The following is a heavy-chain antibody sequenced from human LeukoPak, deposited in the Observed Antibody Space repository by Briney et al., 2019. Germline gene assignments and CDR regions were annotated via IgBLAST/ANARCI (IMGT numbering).Heavy chain of an antibody. CDR1: GGPISSYY. Sequence: SETLSLTCSVSGGPISSYYWSRIRQPPGKGLEWVGYIYYSGSTNYNPSLKSRVTISVDTSKNQFSLKLSSVAAADTAVYYCARDRSDGNDYYYYGMDVWGQGTTVTVSS. CDR3: ARDRSDGNDYYYYGMDV. V-gene: IGHV4-59*01. CDR2: IYYSGST. J-gene: IGHJ6*02. D-gene: IGHD1-1*01.